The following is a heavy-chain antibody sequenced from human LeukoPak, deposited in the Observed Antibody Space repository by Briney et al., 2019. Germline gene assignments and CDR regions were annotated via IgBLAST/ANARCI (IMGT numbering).Heavy chain of an antibody. V-gene: IGHV3-48*04. CDR1: GFTFSSYS. CDR2: ISASGSTI. D-gene: IGHD3-9*01. CDR3: ARASSVFDFYFDY. Sequence: TGGSLRLSCAASGFTFSSYSMNWVRQAPGKGLEWVSYISASGSTIYYADSVKGRFAISRDNAKNSLYLQMNSLRAEDTAVYYCARASSVFDFYFDYWGQGTLVTVSS. J-gene: IGHJ4*02.